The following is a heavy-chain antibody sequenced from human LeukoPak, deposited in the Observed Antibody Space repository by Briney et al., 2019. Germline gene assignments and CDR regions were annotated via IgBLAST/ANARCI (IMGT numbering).Heavy chain of an antibody. J-gene: IGHJ4*02. CDR1: GFTFSSYA. CDR2: VSGSGT. CDR3: AKDRVGGYRVFDD. Sequence: GGSLRLSCAASGFTFSSYAMNWVRQAPGKGLEWVSVVSGSGTYYADSVKGRFTISRDNSKNTLYLQMDSLRVEDTALYYCAKDRVGGYRVFDDWGQGTLVTVSS. V-gene: IGHV3-23*01. D-gene: IGHD5-12*01.